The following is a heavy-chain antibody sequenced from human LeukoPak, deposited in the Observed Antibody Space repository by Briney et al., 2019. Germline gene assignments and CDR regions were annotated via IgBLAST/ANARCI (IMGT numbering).Heavy chain of an antibody. J-gene: IGHJ4*02. V-gene: IGHV3-7*01. D-gene: IGHD6-13*01. CDR3: ARLITTYRIAAAGYFDY. Sequence: GGSLRLSCAASGFTFSSYAMSWVRQAPGKGLEWVANIKQDGSEKYYVDSVKGRFTISRDNAKNSLYLQMNSLRAEDTAVYYCARLITTYRIAAAGYFDYWGQGTLVTVSS. CDR2: IKQDGSEK. CDR1: GFTFSSYA.